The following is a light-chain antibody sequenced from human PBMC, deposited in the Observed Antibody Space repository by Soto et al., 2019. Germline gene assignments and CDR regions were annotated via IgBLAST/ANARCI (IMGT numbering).Light chain of an antibody. CDR2: EGS. CDR1: SNDVGSYNL. V-gene: IGLV2-23*03. J-gene: IGLJ2*01. Sequence: QSVLTQPASVSGSPGQSITISCTGTSNDVGSYNLVSWYQQHPGKAPKLMIYEGSKRRSGVSNRFSGSKSDNTASLTISGLQAEDEADYYCCSYAGSSTFVFGGGTKLTVL. CDR3: CSYAGSSTFV.